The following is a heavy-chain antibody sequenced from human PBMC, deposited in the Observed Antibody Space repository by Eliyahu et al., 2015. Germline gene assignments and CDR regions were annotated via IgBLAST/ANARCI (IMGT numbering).Heavy chain of an antibody. CDR1: XXTFTSYD. CDR2: MNPNSGNT. D-gene: IGHD2-15*01. J-gene: IGHJ6*03. CDR3: ARKRDSDYYYYYMDV. Sequence: QVHLVQSGAEXKKPXASVKVSCKASXXTFTSYDXNWVRQATGQGLEWMGWMNPNSGNTGYAQKXQGRVTMTRNTSISTAYMELSSLRSEDTAVYYCARKRDSDYYYYYMDVWGKGTTVTVSS. V-gene: IGHV1-8*01.